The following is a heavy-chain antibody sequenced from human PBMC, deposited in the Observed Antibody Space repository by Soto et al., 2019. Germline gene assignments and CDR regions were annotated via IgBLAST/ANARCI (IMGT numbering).Heavy chain of an antibody. CDR1: GFTFSSYA. CDR2: LSGSGVST. CDR3: AKGGGSEDDYDTRGYYLYYYYAMDV. D-gene: IGHD3-22*01. V-gene: IGHV3-23*01. J-gene: IGHJ6*02. Sequence: EVQLLESGGGLVQPGGSLRLSCAASGFTFSSYAMTWVRQAPGKGLEWVSVLSGSGVSTYYADSVKGRFTISRDNSKNTLYLQMNSLRAEDTAVYYCAKGGGSEDDYDTRGYYLYYYYAMDVWGQGTTVTVSS.